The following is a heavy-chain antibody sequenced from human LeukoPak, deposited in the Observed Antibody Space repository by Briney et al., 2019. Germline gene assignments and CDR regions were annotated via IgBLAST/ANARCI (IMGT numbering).Heavy chain of an antibody. D-gene: IGHD3-16*01. CDR1: GFSFSNYL. CDR3: AREVGGTAPDY. J-gene: IGHJ4*02. V-gene: IGHV3-33*01. Sequence: GGSLRLSCAASGFSFSNYLMHWVRQAPVKGLEWVAAIGEYGGHQDYGDSVKGRFTISRDNSRNMVFLQMGSLRAEDTAVYYCAREVGGTAPDYWGRGTLVTVSS. CDR2: IGEYGGHQ.